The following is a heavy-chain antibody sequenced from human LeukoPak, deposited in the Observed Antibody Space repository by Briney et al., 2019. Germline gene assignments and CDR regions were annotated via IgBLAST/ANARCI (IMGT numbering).Heavy chain of an antibody. CDR1: GYSISSGYY. Sequence: SETLPLTCAVSGYSISSGYYWGWIRQPPGKGLEWIGSIYHSGSTYYNPSLKSRVTISVDTSKNQFSLKLSSVTAADTAVYYCARLGDYYDSSGYPTLGWFDPWGQGTLVTVSS. D-gene: IGHD3-22*01. CDR3: ARLGDYYDSSGYPTLGWFDP. V-gene: IGHV4-38-2*01. J-gene: IGHJ5*02. CDR2: IYHSGST.